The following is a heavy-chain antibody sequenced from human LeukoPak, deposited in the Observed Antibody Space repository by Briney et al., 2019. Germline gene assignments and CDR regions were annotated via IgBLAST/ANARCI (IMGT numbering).Heavy chain of an antibody. CDR1: GFTFSSYG. D-gene: IGHD3-3*01. CDR2: IRYDGSNK. CDR3: AIQTYYDFWSGYYSIVPRFDY. Sequence: GGSLRLSCAASGFTFSSYGMHWVRQAPGKGLEWVAFIRYDGSNKYYADSVKGRFTISRDNSKNTLYLQMNSLRAEDTAAYYCAIQTYYDFWSGYYSIVPRFDYWGQGTLVTVSS. V-gene: IGHV3-30*02. J-gene: IGHJ4*02.